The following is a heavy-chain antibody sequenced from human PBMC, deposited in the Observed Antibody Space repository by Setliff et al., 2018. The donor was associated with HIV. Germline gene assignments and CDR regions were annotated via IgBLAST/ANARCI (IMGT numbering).Heavy chain of an antibody. V-gene: IGHV4-61*01. CDR1: GDSMSSDNYF. D-gene: IGHD2-15*01. Sequence: SETLSLTCTVSGDSMSSDNYFWVWVRQPPGKGLEWIGYIYYSGSTNYNPSLRSRVTIPVDTSKNQFSLKLSSVTAADTAVYYCATGWRVDAFDIWGQGTMVTVSS. J-gene: IGHJ3*02. CDR2: IYYSGST. CDR3: ATGWRVDAFDI.